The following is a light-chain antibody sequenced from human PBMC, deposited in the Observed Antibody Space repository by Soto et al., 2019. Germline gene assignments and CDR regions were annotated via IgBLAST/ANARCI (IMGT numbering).Light chain of an antibody. J-gene: IGLJ2*01. Sequence: QSVLTQPPSASGTPGQWVTISCSGSTSNIGSNYVYWYQHLPGTAPKLLIYRNNQRPSGVPARFSASKSGTSASLAISGLRSEDEADYYCAAWDDSLSGLFGAGTKLTVL. CDR3: AAWDDSLSGL. V-gene: IGLV1-47*01. CDR2: RNN. CDR1: TSNIGSNY.